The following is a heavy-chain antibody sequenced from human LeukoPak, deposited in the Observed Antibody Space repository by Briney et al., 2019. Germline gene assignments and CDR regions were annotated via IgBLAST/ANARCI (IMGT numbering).Heavy chain of an antibody. J-gene: IGHJ4*02. CDR3: ARTPYCGGDRYVDY. CDR2: IDWDDDK. CDR1: GVSLSTSGMR. V-gene: IGHV2-70*04. Sequence: SGPTLVKPTQPLTLTCTFSGVSLSTSGMRVGWIRQPPGKALEWLARIDWDDDKFYSTSLKTRLTISKDTSKNQVVLTMTNMDPVDTATYYCARTPYCGGDRYVDYWGQGTLVTVSS. D-gene: IGHD2-21*02.